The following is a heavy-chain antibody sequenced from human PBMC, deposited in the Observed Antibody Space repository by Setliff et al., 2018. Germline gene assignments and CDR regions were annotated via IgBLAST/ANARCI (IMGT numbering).Heavy chain of an antibody. Sequence: PSETLSLTCTVSGGSISSGSYYWSWIRQPAGKGLEWIGHIYSSGSTNYNPSLKSRVTISVDTSKNQFSLKLSSVTAADSATYYCARGGPTLTISRVLVVSSFDPWGQGSRVTVSS. J-gene: IGHJ5*02. CDR3: ARGGPTLTISRVLVVSSFDP. D-gene: IGHD3-3*01. CDR1: GGSISSGSYY. V-gene: IGHV4-61*09. CDR2: IYSSGST.